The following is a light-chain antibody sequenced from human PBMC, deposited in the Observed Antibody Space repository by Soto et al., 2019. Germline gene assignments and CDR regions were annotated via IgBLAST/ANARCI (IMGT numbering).Light chain of an antibody. J-gene: IGLJ1*01. V-gene: IGLV3-1*01. CDR2: QNR. CDR1: KLGDRY. Sequence: SYELTQPPSVSVSPGQTASITCSGDKLGDRYASWYQQKPGQSPVVVIYQNRERPSGIPERFSGSNSGNTATLTISGTQAMDEADYYCQAWDSSTVVFGTGTKLTVL. CDR3: QAWDSSTVV.